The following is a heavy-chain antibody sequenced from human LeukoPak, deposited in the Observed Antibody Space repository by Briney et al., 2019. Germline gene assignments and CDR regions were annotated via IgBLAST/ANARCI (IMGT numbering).Heavy chain of an antibody. J-gene: IGHJ4*02. D-gene: IGHD3-10*01. CDR2: IYYSGST. Sequence: SETLSLTCTVSGGSISNYYWSWIRQPPGKGLEWIGYIYYSGSTNYNPSLKSRVTISVDTSKNQFSLKLSSVTAADTAVYYCARDPYDSGIWGQGTLVTVSS. CDR3: ARDPYDSGI. CDR1: GGSISNYY. V-gene: IGHV4-59*12.